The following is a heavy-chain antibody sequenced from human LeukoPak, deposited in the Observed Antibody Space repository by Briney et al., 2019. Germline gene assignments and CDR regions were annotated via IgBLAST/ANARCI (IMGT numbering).Heavy chain of an antibody. CDR3: ARDRRSEGFTSNNY. V-gene: IGHV3-21*01. CDR1: GFTFSSYS. J-gene: IGHJ4*02. CDR2: ISSSSSYI. Sequence: GGSLRLSCAASGFTFSSYSMNWVRQAPGKGLEWVSSISSSSSYIYYADSVKGRFTISRDNAKNSLYLQMNSLRAEDTAVYYCARDRRSEGFTSNNYWGQGTLVTVSS. D-gene: IGHD6-19*01.